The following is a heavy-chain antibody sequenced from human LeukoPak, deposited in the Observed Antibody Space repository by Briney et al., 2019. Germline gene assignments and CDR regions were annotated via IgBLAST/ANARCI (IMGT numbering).Heavy chain of an antibody. D-gene: IGHD2-15*01. Sequence: GASVKVSCKASGYTFTSYYMHWVRQAPGQGLEWMGIINPSGGSTSYAQKFQGRVTMTRDTSTSTVYMELSSLRSEDAAVYYSARDQGLIVVVAATLADWGQGTLVTVSS. V-gene: IGHV1-46*01. CDR3: ARDQGLIVVVAATLAD. CDR2: INPSGGST. CDR1: GYTFTSYY. J-gene: IGHJ4*02.